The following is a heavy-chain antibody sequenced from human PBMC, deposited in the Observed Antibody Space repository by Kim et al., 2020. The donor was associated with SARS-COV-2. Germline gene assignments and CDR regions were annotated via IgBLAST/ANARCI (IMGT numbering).Heavy chain of an antibody. D-gene: IGHD3-16*02. V-gene: IGHV4-34*01. CDR3: ARGGGYDYVWGGCRHYYF. J-gene: IGHJ4*01. CDR2: INHSGST. CDR1: GGSFSGYY. Sequence: SETLSLTCAVYGGSFSGYYWSWIRQPPGKGLEWIWEINHSGSTNYNPSLKSRVTISVDTSKNQFSLKLSSVTAADTAVYYCARGGGYDYVWGGCRHYYF.